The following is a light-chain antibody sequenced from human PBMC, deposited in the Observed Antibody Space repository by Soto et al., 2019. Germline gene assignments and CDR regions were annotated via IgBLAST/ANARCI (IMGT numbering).Light chain of an antibody. CDR1: QSVSSN. Sequence: EIVMTQSPATLSVSPGERATLSCRASQSVSSNLAWYQQKPGQAPRLLIYGASTRATGIPARFSGSGSGTEFSLTISSLQSDDFVVYYCQQYNIWPPLTFGGGTKVEIK. CDR2: GAS. CDR3: QQYNIWPPLT. J-gene: IGKJ4*01. V-gene: IGKV3-15*01.